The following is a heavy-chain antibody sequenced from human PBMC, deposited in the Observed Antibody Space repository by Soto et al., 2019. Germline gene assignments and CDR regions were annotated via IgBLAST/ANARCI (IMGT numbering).Heavy chain of an antibody. Sequence: SETLSLTCTVSDGSVSSGSYYWNWIRQPPGKGLEWIGFIYYSGSTYYNPSLKSRVTVSVDTSKNQFSLNLSSVTAADTAVYYCARVADYSLVDYWGQGTLVTVSS. V-gene: IGHV4-30-4*08. CDR2: IYYSGST. D-gene: IGHD4-4*01. CDR1: DGSVSSGSYY. J-gene: IGHJ4*02. CDR3: ARVADYSLVDY.